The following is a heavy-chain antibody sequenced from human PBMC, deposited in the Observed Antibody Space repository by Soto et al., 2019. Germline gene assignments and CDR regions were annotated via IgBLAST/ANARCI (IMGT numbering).Heavy chain of an antibody. CDR2: MYYTGRT. CDR3: ATVMFGSGSYLHTVAY. Sequence: QVQLQESGPGLVKPSETLSLNCTVSGGSISSFYWSWLRQSPGKGLEWIGYMYYTGRTVYNPSLTSRVTILLGPSNTQFSLKLSSVTSAYSAVYYCATVMFGSGSYLHTVAYWLDGTLGTVSA. D-gene: IGHD3-10*01. V-gene: IGHV4-59*01. J-gene: IGHJ4*01. CDR1: GGSISSFY.